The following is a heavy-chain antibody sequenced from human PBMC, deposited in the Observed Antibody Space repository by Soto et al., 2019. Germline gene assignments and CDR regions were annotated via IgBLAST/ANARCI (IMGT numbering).Heavy chain of an antibody. CDR3: ARDDYSNYGSYYYRMDV. V-gene: IGHV1-3*01. D-gene: IGHD4-4*01. Sequence: QVQLVQSGAEVKKPGASVKVSCKASGYTFTSYAMHWVRQAPGQRREWMGWINAGNVKTKYSQKFQDRVTITSDTSASTDHMKQSSLRSEDTAVYYCARDDYSNYGSYYYRMDVWGQGTTVTVSS. CDR1: GYTFTSYA. CDR2: INAGNVKT. J-gene: IGHJ6*02.